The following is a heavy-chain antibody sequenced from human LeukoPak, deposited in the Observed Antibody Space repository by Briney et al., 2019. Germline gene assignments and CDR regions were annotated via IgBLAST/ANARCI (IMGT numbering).Heavy chain of an antibody. Sequence: SETLSLTCTVSGGSISSGGYYWSWIRQHPGKGLEWIGYIYYSGSTYYNPSLKSRVTISVDTSKNQFSLKLSSVTAADTAVYYCARVRRAMIVAFDIWGQGTMVTVSS. CDR3: ARVRRAMIVAFDI. CDR1: GGSISSGGYY. V-gene: IGHV4-31*03. D-gene: IGHD3-22*01. J-gene: IGHJ3*02. CDR2: IYYSGST.